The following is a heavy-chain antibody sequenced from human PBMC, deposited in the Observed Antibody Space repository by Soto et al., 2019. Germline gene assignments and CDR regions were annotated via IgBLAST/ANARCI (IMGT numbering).Heavy chain of an antibody. CDR2: ISWNSGNI. J-gene: IGHJ3*02. CDR3: VKDGLTSVFGLVHDGSDI. V-gene: IGHV3-9*01. CDR1: GFSFGDYG. D-gene: IGHD3-3*01. Sequence: DVQLVESGGGLVQPGRSLRLSCVASGFSFGDYGMHWVRQAPGRGPEWVSGISWNSGNIGYAETVKGRFTISRDNAKNSLYLQMNGLRAEDTALYYCVKDGLTSVFGLVHDGSDIWGHGTMVTVSS.